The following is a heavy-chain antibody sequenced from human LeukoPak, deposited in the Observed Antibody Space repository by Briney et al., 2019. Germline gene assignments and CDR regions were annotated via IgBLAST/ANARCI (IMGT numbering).Heavy chain of an antibody. CDR2: IYYSGTT. CDR1: GDSISSSSYY. V-gene: IGHV4-39*07. CDR3: ARPMIDDAFDI. D-gene: IGHD3-22*01. J-gene: IGHJ3*02. Sequence: PSETLSLTCTVSGDSISSSSYYWGWIRQPPGKGLEWIGTIYYSGTTYYNPSLKSRVTISVDTSKNQFSLKLSSVTAADTAVYYCARPMIDDAFDIWGQGTMVTVSS.